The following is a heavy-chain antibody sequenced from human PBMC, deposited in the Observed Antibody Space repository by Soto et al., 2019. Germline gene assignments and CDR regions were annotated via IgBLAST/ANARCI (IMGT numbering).Heavy chain of an antibody. CDR3: ARGLDTGSWGSFGY. CDR1: GGSFSGYY. J-gene: IGHJ4*02. CDR2: INHSGST. D-gene: IGHD6-6*01. V-gene: IGHV4-34*01. Sequence: PSETLSLTCAVYGGSFSGYYWSWIRQPPGKGLEWIGEINHSGSTHYNPSLKSRVTISVDTSKNQFSLKLSSVTAADTAVYYCARGLDTGSWGSFGYWGQGTLVTVSS.